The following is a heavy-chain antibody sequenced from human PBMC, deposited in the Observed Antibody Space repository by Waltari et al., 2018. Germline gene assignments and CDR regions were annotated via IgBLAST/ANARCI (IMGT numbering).Heavy chain of an antibody. CDR2: FKPEEGET. Sequence: QVQLEQSGAEVKKPGASMKVSCKVSGYALSELSMHWVRQAPGEGLEWMGGFKPEEGETTYANKFQGRGTRTEDKSTDAAYMERSSLGSEDTAVDYCATLGYSSSWYRACDIWGQGTMVTVSS. V-gene: IGHV1-24*01. J-gene: IGHJ3*02. CDR1: GYALSELS. CDR3: ATLGYSSSWYRACDI. D-gene: IGHD6-13*01.